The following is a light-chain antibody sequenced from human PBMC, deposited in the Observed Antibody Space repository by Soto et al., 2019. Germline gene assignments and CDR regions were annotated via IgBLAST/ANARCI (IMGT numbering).Light chain of an antibody. V-gene: IGKV1-5*01. J-gene: IGKJ1*01. CDR2: DAS. Sequence: DIQMTQSPSTLSASVGDRVTITCRASQSISSWLAWYQQKPGKAPKLLIYDASSLESGVPSRFSGSGSGTEFTLTISSLQPDDFATYSCQQYNSYSGTFGQGTKVDIK. CDR3: QQYNSYSGT. CDR1: QSISSW.